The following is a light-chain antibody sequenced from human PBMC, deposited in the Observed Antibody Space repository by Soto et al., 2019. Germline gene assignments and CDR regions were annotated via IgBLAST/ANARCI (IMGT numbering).Light chain of an antibody. CDR3: QRYNSYPYT. V-gene: IGKV1-5*01. Sequence: DIQMTQSPSTLSSSVGGRVTITCRASQSISSWLAWYQQRPGQAPQLLIYDASRLESGVPSRFSGNGSWTEFTLTISSLQPDDFAAYYCQRYNSYPYTFGQGTRLEFK. CDR1: QSISSW. J-gene: IGKJ5*01. CDR2: DAS.